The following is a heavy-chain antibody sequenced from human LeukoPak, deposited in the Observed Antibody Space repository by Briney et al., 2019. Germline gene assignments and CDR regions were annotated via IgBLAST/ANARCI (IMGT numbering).Heavy chain of an antibody. CDR1: GYTFSTYS. J-gene: IGHJ4*02. CDR2: ITSPVGRM. V-gene: IGHV3-21*01. Sequence: GGSLRLSCAASGYTFSTYSMNWVRQAPGKGLEWVSSITSPVGRMYYADSLKGRITISRDNARSTLYLQMNSLRAEDTAVYYCATDGRSSGWYGFDYWGQGTLVTVSS. CDR3: ATDGRSSGWYGFDY. D-gene: IGHD6-19*01.